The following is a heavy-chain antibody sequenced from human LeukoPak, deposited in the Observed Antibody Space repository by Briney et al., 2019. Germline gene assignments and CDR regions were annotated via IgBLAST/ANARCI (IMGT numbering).Heavy chain of an antibody. J-gene: IGHJ5*02. CDR1: GYTFTTYA. CDR3: ARDNYGAEEGIGSSLVWLDP. D-gene: IGHD4-11*01. Sequence: GASVKVSCKASGYTFTTYAINWVRQAPGQGLEWMGWIDTSTGKPTYARGFTEQFVFSLDASVSTAYLQISSLKAEDTAVYYCARDNYGAEEGIGSSLVWLDPWGQGTRVTVSS. V-gene: IGHV7-4-1*02. CDR2: IDTSTGKP.